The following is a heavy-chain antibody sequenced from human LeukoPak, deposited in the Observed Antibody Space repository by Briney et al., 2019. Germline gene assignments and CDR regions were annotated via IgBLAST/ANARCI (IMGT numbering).Heavy chain of an antibody. CDR1: GGSISSSSYY. CDR3: ASLGGYCGGDCYSRPFDY. J-gene: IGHJ4*02. Sequence: PSETLSLTCTVSGGSISSSSYYWGWIRQPPGKGLKWIGSIYYSGTTHYNPSLKSRVTISVDTSKNQFSLKLSSVTAADTAVYDCASLGGYCGGDCYSRPFDYWGQGTLVTVSS. D-gene: IGHD2-21*01. CDR2: IYYSGTT. V-gene: IGHV4-39*01.